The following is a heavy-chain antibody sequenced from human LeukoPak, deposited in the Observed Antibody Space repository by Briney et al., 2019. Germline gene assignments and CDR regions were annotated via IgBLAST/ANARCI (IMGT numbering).Heavy chain of an antibody. CDR2: ISYDGSNK. Sequence: PGGSLRLSCAASEFTFSAYAMHWVRQVLGKGLEWVAVISYDGSNKYYADSVKGRFTISRDNSKNTLYLQMNSLRAEDTAVYYCARGGSSPLSPNDYWGQGTLVTVSS. D-gene: IGHD6-6*01. V-gene: IGHV3-30-3*01. J-gene: IGHJ4*02. CDR3: ARGGSSPLSPNDY. CDR1: EFTFSAYA.